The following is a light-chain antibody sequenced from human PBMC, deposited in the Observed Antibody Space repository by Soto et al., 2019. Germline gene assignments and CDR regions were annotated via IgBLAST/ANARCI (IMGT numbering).Light chain of an antibody. CDR1: QNISSY. V-gene: IGKV1-39*01. CDR3: QQTYSRVPFT. Sequence: DIQMTQSPSSLSVSVGDRVTITCRASQNISSYLNWYQQKPGTAPKLLMYAVSTLQTGVPARFSGGGSATQDILTISSLQAEDFATTYCQQTYSRVPFTFGPGTKVDVK. J-gene: IGKJ3*01. CDR2: AVS.